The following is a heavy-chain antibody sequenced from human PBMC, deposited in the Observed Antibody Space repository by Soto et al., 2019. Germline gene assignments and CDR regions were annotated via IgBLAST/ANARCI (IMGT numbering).Heavy chain of an antibody. Sequence: VQLVQSGAEVKKPGSSVKVSCKASGGTFSSYTINWVRQAPGQGLEWVGRIIPILGIAKNAQKFQGRVTITADKSTSTAYMEPSSLRSEDTAVYYCAAEYGANSAWGQGTLVTVSS. V-gene: IGHV1-69*02. J-gene: IGHJ4*02. CDR2: IIPILGIA. CDR3: AAEYGANSA. D-gene: IGHD4-17*01. CDR1: GGTFSSYT.